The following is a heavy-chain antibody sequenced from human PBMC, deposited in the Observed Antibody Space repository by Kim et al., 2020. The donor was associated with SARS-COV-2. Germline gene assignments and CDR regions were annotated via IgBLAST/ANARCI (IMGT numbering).Heavy chain of an antibody. CDR2: IEHDGNTA. J-gene: IGHJ4*02. D-gene: IGHD3-3*01. Sequence: GGSLRLSCAASGFTFSTYWMHWVRQAPGKGLSCVSRIEHDGNTADCAASVKGRFTISRDNAKNTLYLQMNSLRAEDTAVYYCVRGSNAWRGVDYWGQGTLVTVSS. CDR3: VRGSNAWRGVDY. CDR1: GFTFSTYW. V-gene: IGHV3-74*01.